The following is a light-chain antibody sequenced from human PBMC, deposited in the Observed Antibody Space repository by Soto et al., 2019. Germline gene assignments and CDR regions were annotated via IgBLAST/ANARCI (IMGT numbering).Light chain of an antibody. V-gene: IGKV3-20*01. CDR3: QHYGNSPNP. J-gene: IGKJ2*01. CDR2: GAS. CDR1: QSVSSTY. Sequence: EIVLTQSPGTLTLSPGXRATLSCRASQSVSSTYLAWYQQKPGQSPRLLIYGASSRATGIPDRFSGSGSGTDFTLTISRLEPEDFAVYYCQHYGNSPNPFGQGTKVDIK.